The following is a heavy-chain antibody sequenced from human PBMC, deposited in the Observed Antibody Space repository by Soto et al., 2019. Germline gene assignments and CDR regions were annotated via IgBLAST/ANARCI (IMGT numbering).Heavy chain of an antibody. CDR3: ARGVFSYYDSSGYSPDY. J-gene: IGHJ4*02. Sequence: QVQLVESGGGVVQPGRSLRLSCAASGFIFSAYGMHWARQTPGKGLEWVALISYDGSDRKYADSVKGRFTISRDNSKNMMYLQMNSLRPEDTAVYYCARGVFSYYDSSGYSPDYWGQGTLVTVSS. CDR1: GFIFSAYG. D-gene: IGHD3-22*01. CDR2: ISYDGSDR. V-gene: IGHV3-30*03.